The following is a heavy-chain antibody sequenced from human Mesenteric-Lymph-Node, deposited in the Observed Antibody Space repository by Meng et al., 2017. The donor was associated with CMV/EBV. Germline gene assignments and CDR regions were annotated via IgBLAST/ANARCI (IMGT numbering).Heavy chain of an antibody. CDR1: GYTFTSYA. D-gene: IGHD2-2*01. J-gene: IGHJ4*02. V-gene: IGHV7-4-1*02. Sequence: SGYTFTSYARNWVRQAPGQGLERMGWINTDTGNPTYAQGFTGRFVFSLDTSVSTAYLQISSLEAEDTAVYYCARPVGYCSDTSCYLAYWGQGTLVTVSS. CDR3: ARPVGYCSDTSCYLAY. CDR2: INTDTGNP.